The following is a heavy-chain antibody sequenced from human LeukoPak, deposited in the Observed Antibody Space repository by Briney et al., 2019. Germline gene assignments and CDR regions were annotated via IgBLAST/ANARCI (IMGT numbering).Heavy chain of an antibody. J-gene: IGHJ4*02. D-gene: IGHD2-15*01. CDR2: IYSSGST. V-gene: IGHV4-4*07. Sequence: SETLSLTCTVSGGSFNNYYGNWIRQPAGKGLEWIGRIYSSGSTDYNPSLKSRVTMSVDTSKNQFSLNLTSVTAADSAVYYCARARGRLLLIDYWGQGTLVTVSS. CDR3: ARARGRLLLIDY. CDR1: GGSFNNYY.